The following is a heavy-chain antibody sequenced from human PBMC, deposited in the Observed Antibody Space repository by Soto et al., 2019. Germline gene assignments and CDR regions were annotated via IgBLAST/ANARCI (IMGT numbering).Heavy chain of an antibody. J-gene: IGHJ4*02. CDR3: ASGYYEFWSGYSTIDY. D-gene: IGHD3-3*01. Sequence: EVQLVESGGGLVKPGGSLRLSCAASGFTFSSYSMNWVRQAPGKGLEWVSSISSSSSYIYYADSVKGRFTISRDNAKNSLYLQMNSLRAEDTAVYYCASGYYEFWSGYSTIDYWGQGTLVTVSS. CDR2: ISSSSSYI. CDR1: GFTFSSYS. V-gene: IGHV3-21*01.